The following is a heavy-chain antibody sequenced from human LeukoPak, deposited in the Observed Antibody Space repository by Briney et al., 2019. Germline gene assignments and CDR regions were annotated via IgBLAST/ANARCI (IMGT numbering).Heavy chain of an antibody. CDR2: IIPIFGTA. CDR3: ARVGNYDFWSGYSESYYYMDV. V-gene: IGHV1-69*13. J-gene: IGHJ6*03. Sequence: GASVKVSCKASGYTFTSYGISWVRQAPGQGLEWMGGIIPIFGTANYAQKFQGRVTITADESTSTAYMELSSLRSEDTAVYYCARVGNYDFWSGYSESYYYMDVWGKGTTVTVSS. CDR1: GYTFTSYG. D-gene: IGHD3-3*01.